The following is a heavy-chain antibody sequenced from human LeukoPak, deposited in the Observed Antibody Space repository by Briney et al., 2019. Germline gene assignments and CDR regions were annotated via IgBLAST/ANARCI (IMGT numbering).Heavy chain of an antibody. J-gene: IGHJ4*02. Sequence: ASVKVSCKASGYTFTDHYVHWVRQAPGQGLEWMGIMNPSGSVTRYAQNFQGRVTMTSDMSTSTVYMELSSLTSEDTAVYYCARDSGYSGYDHIRGDYWGQGTLVTVSS. CDR1: GYTFTDHY. V-gene: IGHV1-46*01. D-gene: IGHD5-12*01. CDR3: ARDSGYSGYDHIRGDY. CDR2: MNPSGSVT.